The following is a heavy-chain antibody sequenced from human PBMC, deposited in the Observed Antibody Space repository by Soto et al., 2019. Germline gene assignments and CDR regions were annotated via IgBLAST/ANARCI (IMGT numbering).Heavy chain of an antibody. D-gene: IGHD6-19*01. J-gene: IGHJ5*02. V-gene: IGHV3-74*01. CDR2: INTDGSTT. CDR1: GFTFSSYW. CDR3: ARPSSGWENWFDP. Sequence: GGSLRLSCAASGFTFSSYWMYWVRQGPGKGLVWVSRINTDGSTTRYADSVKGRFTISRDNAKNSLYLQMNSLRDDDTAVYYCARPSSGWENWFDPWGQGTLVTVSS.